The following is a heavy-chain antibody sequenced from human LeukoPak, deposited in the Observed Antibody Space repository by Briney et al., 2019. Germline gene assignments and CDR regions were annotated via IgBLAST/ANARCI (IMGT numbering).Heavy chain of an antibody. D-gene: IGHD4-17*01. J-gene: IGHJ6*03. Sequence: GGSLRLSCAASGFTFSSYGMHWVRQAPGKGLEWVAFIRYDGSNKYYADSVKGRFTISRDNSKNTLYLQMNSLRAEDTAVYYCAKAREYGDYGDYYYYYMDVWGKGTTVTVSS. CDR3: AKAREYGDYGDYYYYYMDV. CDR1: GFTFSSYG. CDR2: IRYDGSNK. V-gene: IGHV3-30*02.